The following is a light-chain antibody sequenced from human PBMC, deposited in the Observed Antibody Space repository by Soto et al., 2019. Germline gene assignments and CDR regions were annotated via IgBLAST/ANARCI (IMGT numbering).Light chain of an antibody. J-gene: IGKJ1*01. Sequence: EIVLTQSPATLSLSPGERATLSCRASQSVSSYLAWYQQKPGQAPRLLIYDASNRATGVPARFSGSGSGTDFTLSISSLEPEDFAVYYCQQRRSWPPVTFGRGTRVEIK. CDR2: DAS. CDR1: QSVSSY. V-gene: IGKV3-11*01. CDR3: QQRRSWPPVT.